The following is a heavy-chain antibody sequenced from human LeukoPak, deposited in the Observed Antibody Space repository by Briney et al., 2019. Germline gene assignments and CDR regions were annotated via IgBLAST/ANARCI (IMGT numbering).Heavy chain of an antibody. CDR1: GSTITDYY. D-gene: IGHD3-10*01. V-gene: IGHV1-2*02. Sequence: ASVQVSCKASGSTITDYYIHWVRPAPGQGLEWMGWINPNSGGTNYAQKFEGRVTMTTDTSINTGYVELSSLTSDDTAVYFCARAHYLRLYFFDYWGQGTLVTVSS. CDR2: INPNSGGT. J-gene: IGHJ4*02. CDR3: ARAHYLRLYFFDY.